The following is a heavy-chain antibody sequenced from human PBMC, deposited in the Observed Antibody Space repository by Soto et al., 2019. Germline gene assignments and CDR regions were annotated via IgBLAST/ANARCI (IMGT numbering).Heavy chain of an antibody. V-gene: IGHV3-74*01. Sequence: PGGSLRLSCAASGFTFSSYWVNWVRQGPGKGLVWVSRINSDGSDTSYADSVKGRFTISRDNAKNTLYLQMNSLRAEDTAVYYCARDEGVWWIQLWGRLDYYGMDVWGQGTTVTVSS. CDR3: ARDEGVWWIQLWGRLDYYGMDV. CDR1: GFTFSSYW. CDR2: INSDGSDT. J-gene: IGHJ6*01. D-gene: IGHD5-18*01.